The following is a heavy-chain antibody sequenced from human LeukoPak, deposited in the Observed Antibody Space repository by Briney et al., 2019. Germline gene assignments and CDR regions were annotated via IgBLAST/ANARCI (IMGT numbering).Heavy chain of an antibody. J-gene: IGHJ4*02. Sequence: HPGGSLRLSCEASGFTFSAYAMTWVRQAPGKGLEWVSLITGDGGFAYYADSVRGRFTISRDNSQKSLYLQMNSLRTEDTALYYCTKDWSSSPIHYFGSWGQGILVTVSS. D-gene: IGHD6-6*01. CDR2: ITGDGGFA. V-gene: IGHV3-43*02. CDR1: GFTFSAYA. CDR3: TKDWSSSPIHYFGS.